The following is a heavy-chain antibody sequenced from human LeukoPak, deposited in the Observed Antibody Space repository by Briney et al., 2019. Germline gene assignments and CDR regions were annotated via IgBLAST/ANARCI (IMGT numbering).Heavy chain of an antibody. V-gene: IGHV3-23*01. CDR2: ISGSGVST. CDR3: AKRGVVIRVILVGFHKEAYYFDS. CDR1: GFTFSSYA. J-gene: IGHJ4*02. Sequence: PGGSLRLSCAASGFTFSSYAMSWVRQAPGKGLEWVSAISGSGVSTYYADSVKGRFTISRDNSKNTLYLQMTSLRAEDTAVCFWAKRGVVIRVILVGFHKEAYYFDSWGQGALVTVSS. D-gene: IGHD3-22*01.